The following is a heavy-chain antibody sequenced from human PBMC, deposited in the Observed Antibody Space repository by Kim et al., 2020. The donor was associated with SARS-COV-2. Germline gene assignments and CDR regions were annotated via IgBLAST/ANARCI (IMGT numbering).Heavy chain of an antibody. Sequence: GGSLRLSCAASGFTFSTYWMRWVRQAPGKGLMWVSSISSDGSTTVYADSVKGRFTISRDNAKNTVYLQMNSLRAEDTAVYYCARAGAGRGTDVWGQGTTVIVSS. CDR3: ARAGAGRGTDV. CDR1: GFTFSTYW. D-gene: IGHD3-10*01. CDR2: ISSDGSTT. J-gene: IGHJ6*02. V-gene: IGHV3-74*01.